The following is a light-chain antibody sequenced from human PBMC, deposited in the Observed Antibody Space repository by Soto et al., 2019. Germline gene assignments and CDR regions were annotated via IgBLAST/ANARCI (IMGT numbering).Light chain of an antibody. CDR3: QQYGSSGIT. V-gene: IGKV3-20*01. J-gene: IGKJ5*01. Sequence: EIVLTQSPDTLSLSPGERATLSCRASQTVNNNYVAWYQQKPGQAPRLLIFRASNKATGIPDRFSGSGSGTDFTLTISRLEPEDFAVYYCQQYGSSGITFAQGTRLEIK. CDR1: QTVNNNY. CDR2: RAS.